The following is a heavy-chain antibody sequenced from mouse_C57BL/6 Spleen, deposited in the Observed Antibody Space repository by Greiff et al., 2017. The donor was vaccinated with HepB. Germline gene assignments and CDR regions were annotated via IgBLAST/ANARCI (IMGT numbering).Heavy chain of an antibody. V-gene: IGHV1-19*01. CDR3: ARRGDFLYWYFDV. CDR2: INPYNGGT. J-gene: IGHJ1*03. CDR1: GYTFTDYY. Sequence: EVQLQQSGPVLVKPGASVKMSCKASGYTFTDYYMNWVKQSHGKSLEWIGVINPYNGGTSYNQKFKGKATLPVDKSSSTAYMELNSLTSEDSAVYYCARRGDFLYWYFDVWGTGTTVTVSS. D-gene: IGHD3-3*01.